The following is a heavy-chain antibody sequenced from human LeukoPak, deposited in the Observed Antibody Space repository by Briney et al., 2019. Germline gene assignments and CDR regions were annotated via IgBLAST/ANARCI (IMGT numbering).Heavy chain of an antibody. Sequence: SETLSLTCTVSGGSISSSTYYWGWIRQPPGKGLEWIGTIYSGGSTYYNPSLKSRVTMSVDTSKNQFSLKLSSVTAADTAVYYCAAGYSGSSDFDYWGQGTLVTVSS. D-gene: IGHD1-26*01. CDR3: AAGYSGSSDFDY. CDR2: IYSGGST. CDR1: GGSISSSTYY. V-gene: IGHV4-39*01. J-gene: IGHJ4*02.